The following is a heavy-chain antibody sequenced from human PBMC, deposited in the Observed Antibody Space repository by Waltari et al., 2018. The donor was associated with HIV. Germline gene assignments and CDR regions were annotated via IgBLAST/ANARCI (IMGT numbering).Heavy chain of an antibody. CDR2: SYHSGST. V-gene: IGHV4-38-2*02. Sequence: QVQLQESGPGLVKPSETLSLTCAVSDYSISSGYYWGWIRQPPGKGLEWIGVSYHSGSTYYNPSLKSRGTISVDTSKNQFSLKLSSVTAADTAVYYCARERGGYDILTGYWEVDVWGQGTTVTVSS. D-gene: IGHD3-9*01. J-gene: IGHJ6*02. CDR3: ARERGGYDILTGYWEVDV. CDR1: DYSISSGYY.